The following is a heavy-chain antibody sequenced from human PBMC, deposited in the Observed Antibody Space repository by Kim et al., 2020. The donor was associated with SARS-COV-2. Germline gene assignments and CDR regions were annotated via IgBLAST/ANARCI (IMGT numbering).Heavy chain of an antibody. CDR1: GFTFSTFW. CDR2: VNTDGSDT. V-gene: IGHV3-74*01. Sequence: GWSLRLSCEASGFTFSTFWMDWVRQDPGKGLVWVSRVNTDGSDTSYADSVKGRFTISRDNAKNTLYLQMNSLRADDTAVYYCTRAIIGTNTFDSWGQGTL. D-gene: IGHD1-7*01. CDR3: TRAIIGTNTFDS. J-gene: IGHJ4*02.